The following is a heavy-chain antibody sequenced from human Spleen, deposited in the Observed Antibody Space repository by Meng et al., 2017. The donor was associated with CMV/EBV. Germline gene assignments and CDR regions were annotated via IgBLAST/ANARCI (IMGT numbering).Heavy chain of an antibody. CDR1: GYTFNRYG. D-gene: IGHD2-15*01. Sequence: ASVKVSCKASGYTFNRYGISWLRQAPGQGLEWMGWINPNSGGTNYAQKFQGRVTMTGDTSITTAYMELSRLRSDDMAVYYCARVKRYCTGGSCSSTGYYGMDVWGQGTTVTVSS. CDR3: ARVKRYCTGGSCSSTGYYGMDV. J-gene: IGHJ6*02. CDR2: INPNSGGT. V-gene: IGHV1-2*02.